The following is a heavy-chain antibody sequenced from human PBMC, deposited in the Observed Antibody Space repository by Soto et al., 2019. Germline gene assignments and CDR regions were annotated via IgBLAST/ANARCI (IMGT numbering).Heavy chain of an antibody. Sequence: EVQLLESGGGLVQPGGSLRLSCAASGFTFSSYAMSWVRQAPGKGLEWVSGISGSGGSTYYACSVKGRFTISRDNSKNTLYLQTNSLRAEDTAVYYCAKERGYNYGYDAMDVWGQGTTVTVSS. V-gene: IGHV3-23*01. CDR1: GFTFSSYA. D-gene: IGHD5-18*01. J-gene: IGHJ6*02. CDR3: AKERGYNYGYDAMDV. CDR2: ISGSGGST.